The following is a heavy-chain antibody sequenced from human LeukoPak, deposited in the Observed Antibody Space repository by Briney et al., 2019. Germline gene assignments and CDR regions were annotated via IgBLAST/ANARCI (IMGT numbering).Heavy chain of an antibody. CDR1: GGSISSYY. Sequence: SETLSLTCTVSGGSISSYYWSWIRQPAGKGLGWIGRIYTSGSTNYNPSLKSRVTMSVDTSKNQFSLNLSSVTASDTAVYYCARDVGSGWLFDYWGQGTLVTVSS. CDR2: IYTSGST. D-gene: IGHD6-19*01. J-gene: IGHJ4*02. CDR3: ARDVGSGWLFDY. V-gene: IGHV4-4*07.